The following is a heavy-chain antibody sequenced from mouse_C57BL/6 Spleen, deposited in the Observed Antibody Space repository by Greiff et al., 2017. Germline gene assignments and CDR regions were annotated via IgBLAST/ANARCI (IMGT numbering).Heavy chain of an antibody. CDR2: ISYSGST. D-gene: IGHD2-1*01. Sequence: DVKLQESGPGLAKPSQTLSLTCSVTGYSITSDYWNWIRTFPGNKLEYMGYISYSGSTYYNPSLKSRISITRDTSKNQYYLQLNSVTTEDTATYYCARSWGNSPYCDYWGQGTTLTVAS. J-gene: IGHJ2*01. V-gene: IGHV3-8*01. CDR3: ARSWGNSPYCDY. CDR1: GYSITSDY.